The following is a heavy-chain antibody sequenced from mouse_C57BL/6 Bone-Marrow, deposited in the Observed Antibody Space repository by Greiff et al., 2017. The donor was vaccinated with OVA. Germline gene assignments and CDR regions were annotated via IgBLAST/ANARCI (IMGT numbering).Heavy chain of an antibody. Sequence: VKLQESGSELRSPGSSVKLSCKDFDSEVFPIAYMSWVRQKPGHGFEWIGGILPSIGRTIYGEKFEDKATLDADTLSNTAYLELNSLTSEDSAIYYCAREGTGKGFAYWGQGTLVTVSA. CDR1: DSEVFPIAY. V-gene: IGHV15-2*01. CDR2: ILPSIGRT. J-gene: IGHJ3*01. CDR3: AREGTGKGFAY. D-gene: IGHD4-1*01.